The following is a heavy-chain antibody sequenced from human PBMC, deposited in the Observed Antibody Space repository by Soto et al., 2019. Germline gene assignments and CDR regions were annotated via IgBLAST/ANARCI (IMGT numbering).Heavy chain of an antibody. D-gene: IGHD5-18*01. CDR1: GDSISSSSYY. J-gene: IGHJ4*02. Sequence: SETLSLTCTVTGDSISSSSYYWGWIRQPPGRGLEWIGSIYYSGSTYYNPSLKSRVTISVDTSKNQFSLKLSSVTAADTAVFYCARVPLAYTYGPDFWGQGTLVTVSS. CDR2: IYYSGST. V-gene: IGHV4-39*01. CDR3: ARVPLAYTYGPDF.